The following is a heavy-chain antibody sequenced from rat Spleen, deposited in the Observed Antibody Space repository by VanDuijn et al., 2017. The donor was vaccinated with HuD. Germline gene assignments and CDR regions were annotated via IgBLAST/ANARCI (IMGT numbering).Heavy chain of an antibody. Sequence: EVQLVESGGGLVQPGRSLTLSCVVSGFTFSDYNMAWVRQAPTKGLEWVASISPSGGITDYRDSVKGRFTISRDNAKSTLYLQMDSLRSEDTASYYCARHGNSGYGWFAYWGQGTLVTVSS. J-gene: IGHJ3*01. CDR3: ARHGNSGYGWFAY. CDR1: GFTFSDYN. D-gene: IGHD4-3*01. V-gene: IGHV5S23*01. CDR2: ISPSGGIT.